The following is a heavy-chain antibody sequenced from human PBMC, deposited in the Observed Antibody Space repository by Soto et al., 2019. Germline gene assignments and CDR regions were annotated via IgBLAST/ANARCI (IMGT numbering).Heavy chain of an antibody. CDR1: GGTFSSYA. D-gene: IGHD6-13*01. CDR2: IIPIFGTA. Sequence: ASVKVSCKASGGTFSSYAISWVRQAPGQGLEWMGGIIPIFGTANYAQKFQGRVTITADESTSTAYMELSSLRSEDTAVYYCARKIAAAGTRVNWFDPWGQGTLVTVSS. V-gene: IGHV1-69*13. J-gene: IGHJ5*02. CDR3: ARKIAAAGTRVNWFDP.